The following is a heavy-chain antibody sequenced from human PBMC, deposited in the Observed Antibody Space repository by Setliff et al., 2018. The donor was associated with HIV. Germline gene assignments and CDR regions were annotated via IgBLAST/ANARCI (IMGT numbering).Heavy chain of an antibody. V-gene: IGHV3-23*01. D-gene: IGHD2-8*01. Sequence: LRLSCAASGFTFSSYAMSWVRQAPGRGLEWVSGISGSGGSTYYADSVTGRFTVSRDNSKYTLYLQMNSLRAEDTAVYYCAKDRYCTNGVCYFNWFDPWGQGTLVTVSS. CDR1: GFTFSSYA. CDR2: ISGSGGST. CDR3: AKDRYCTNGVCYFNWFDP. J-gene: IGHJ5*02.